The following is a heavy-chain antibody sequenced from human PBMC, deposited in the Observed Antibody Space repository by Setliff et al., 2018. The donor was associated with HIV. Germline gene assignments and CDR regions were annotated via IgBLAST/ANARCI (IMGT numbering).Heavy chain of an antibody. D-gene: IGHD6-13*01. CDR2: IYTSRGT. CDR1: GGSISGYH. J-gene: IGHJ4*02. Sequence: SETLSLTCTVSGGSISGYHWNWLRQTPGKGLEWIGYIYTSRGTNYNHSLRTRVIISVDTSNQFPLKLSSVTAADAAVYYCARSPSYRSSWEYYFDYWGQGILVTVS. CDR3: ARSPSYRSSWEYYFDY. V-gene: IGHV4-4*09.